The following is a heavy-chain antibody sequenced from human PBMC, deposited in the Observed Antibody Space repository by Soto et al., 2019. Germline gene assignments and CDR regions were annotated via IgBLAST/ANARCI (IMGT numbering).Heavy chain of an antibody. D-gene: IGHD2-2*01. CDR1: GGSISSGGYY. J-gene: IGHJ5*02. Sequence: SETLSLTCTVSGGSISSGGYYWSWIRQHPGKGLEWIGYIYYSGSTYYNPSLKSRVTISVDTSKNQFSLKLSSVTAADTAVYYCASTLSYGDVVVPAKGVRFDPWGQGTLVTVSS. CDR3: ASTLSYGDVVVPAKGVRFDP. V-gene: IGHV4-31*03. CDR2: IYYSGST.